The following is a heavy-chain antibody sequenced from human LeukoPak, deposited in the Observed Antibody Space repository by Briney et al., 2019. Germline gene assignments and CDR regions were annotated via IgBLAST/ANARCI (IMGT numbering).Heavy chain of an antibody. CDR1: GYTFTDYY. D-gene: IGHD6-19*01. V-gene: IGHV1-2*02. CDR3: ARIINGWYYFDY. CDR2: INPNSGGGT. Sequence: ASVKVSCKASGYTFTDYYIHWVRQAPGQGLEWMGWINPNSGGGTNYAQKFQGRVTMTGDTSISTAYMELSRLRSDDTAVYYCARIINGWYYFDYWGQGTLVTVSS. J-gene: IGHJ4*02.